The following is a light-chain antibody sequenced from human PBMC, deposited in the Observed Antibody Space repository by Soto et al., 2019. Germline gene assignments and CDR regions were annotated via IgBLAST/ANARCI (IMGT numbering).Light chain of an antibody. Sequence: DIQMTQSPSTLSASVGDRVTITCRASQSISYWLAWYQQKPGKAPNLLIYKASSLESGVPSRFSGSGSGTEFTLTLTSLQPDDFATYYCRHYNTYSPPYTFGQGTKLEI. V-gene: IGKV1-5*03. CDR2: KAS. J-gene: IGKJ2*01. CDR1: QSISYW. CDR3: RHYNTYSPPYT.